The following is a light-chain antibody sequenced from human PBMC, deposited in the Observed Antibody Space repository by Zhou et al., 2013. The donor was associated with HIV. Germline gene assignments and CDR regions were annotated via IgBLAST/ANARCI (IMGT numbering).Light chain of an antibody. CDR2: KAS. V-gene: IGKV1-5*03. Sequence: DIQMTQSPSTLSASVGDRVTITCRASQSISSWLAWYQQKPGKAPKLLIYKASNLESGVPSRFSGSGSGTDFTLTISGLQPEDFATYYCHHYDSAPRFPFGPGTKVDI. J-gene: IGKJ3*01. CDR3: HHYDSAPRFP. CDR1: QSISSW.